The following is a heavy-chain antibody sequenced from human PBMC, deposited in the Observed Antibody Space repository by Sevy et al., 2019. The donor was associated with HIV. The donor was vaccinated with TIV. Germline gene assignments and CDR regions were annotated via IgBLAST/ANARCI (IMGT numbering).Heavy chain of an antibody. CDR3: AKGGANVNCGGDCYSLPPKPYYYYYGMDV. V-gene: IGHV3-23*01. J-gene: IGHJ6*02. D-gene: IGHD2-21*02. Sequence: GGSLRLSCAASGFTFSSYAMSWVRQAPGKGLEWVSAISGSGGSTYYADSVKGRFTISRDNSKNTLYLQMNSLRAEDXAVYYCAKGGANVNCGGDCYSLPPKPYYYYYGMDVWGQRTTVTVSS. CDR2: ISGSGGST. CDR1: GFTFSSYA.